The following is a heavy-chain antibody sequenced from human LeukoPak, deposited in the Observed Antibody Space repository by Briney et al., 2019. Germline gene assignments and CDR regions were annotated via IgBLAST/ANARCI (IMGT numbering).Heavy chain of an antibody. V-gene: IGHV3-11*01. Sequence: QPGGSLRLSCAASGFTFSDYYMSWIRQAPGKGQEWVSDISSSGSTIYYADSVKGRFTISRDNAKNSLYLQMNSLRAEDTAVYYCARALGPDYGDYFDYWGQGTLVTVSS. CDR3: ARALGPDYGDYFDY. D-gene: IGHD4-17*01. J-gene: IGHJ4*02. CDR2: ISSSGSTI. CDR1: GFTFSDYY.